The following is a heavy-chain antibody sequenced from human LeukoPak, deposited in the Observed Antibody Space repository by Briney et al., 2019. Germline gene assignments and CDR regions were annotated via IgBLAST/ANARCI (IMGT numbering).Heavy chain of an antibody. V-gene: IGHV5-10-1*01. CDR2: IDPSDSYT. CDR3: AREGLAAAAWFDP. Sequence: GESLKISCQGSGYSFTSYWISWVRQMPGKGLEWMGRIDPSDSYTNYSPSFQGHVTISADKSTSTAYLQWSSLKASDTAMYYCAREGLAAAAWFDPWGQGTLVTVSS. CDR1: GYSFTSYW. J-gene: IGHJ5*02. D-gene: IGHD6-13*01.